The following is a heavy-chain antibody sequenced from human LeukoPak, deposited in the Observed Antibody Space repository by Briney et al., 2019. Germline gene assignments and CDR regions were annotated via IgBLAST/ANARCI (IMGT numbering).Heavy chain of an antibody. D-gene: IGHD3-10*01. CDR2: IYYSGST. J-gene: IGHJ4*02. CDR3: ARLPAFYGSGTSYTVYYFDY. Sequence: SETLSLTCSVSGGSISSSDYYWGWLRQPPGKGLEWIVSIYYSGSTYYNPSPQSRVTISVDTSKNQFSLKLSSVTAADTAVYYCARLPAFYGSGTSYTVYYFDYWGQGTLVTVSS. CDR1: GGSISSSDYY. V-gene: IGHV4-39*01.